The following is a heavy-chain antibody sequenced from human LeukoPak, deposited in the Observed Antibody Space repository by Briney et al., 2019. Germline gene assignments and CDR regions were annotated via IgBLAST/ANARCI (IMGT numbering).Heavy chain of an antibody. Sequence: GGSLRLSCAASGFTFSDYYMSWIRQAPGKGLEWVSYISSSGSTIYYADSVKGRFTISRDNAKNSLYLQMNSLRAEDTAVYYCARDRTTYYYDSSGYYLSPGAFDIWGQGTTVTVSS. CDR1: GFTFSDYY. J-gene: IGHJ3*02. V-gene: IGHV3-11*01. D-gene: IGHD3-22*01. CDR3: ARDRTTYYYDSSGYYLSPGAFDI. CDR2: ISSSGSTI.